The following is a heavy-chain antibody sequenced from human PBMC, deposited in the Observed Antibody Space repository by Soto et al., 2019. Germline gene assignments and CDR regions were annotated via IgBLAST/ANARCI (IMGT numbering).Heavy chain of an antibody. J-gene: IGHJ4*02. Sequence: AAVKGSCKASGYTFTSYDINWVRQATGQGLEWMGWMNPNSGNTGYAQKFQGRVTMTRNTSISTAYMELSSLRSEDTAVYYCARGPGSGFGTTPNDYWGQGTLVTVSS. CDR3: ARGPGSGFGTTPNDY. V-gene: IGHV1-8*01. D-gene: IGHD3-10*01. CDR1: GYTFTSYD. CDR2: MNPNSGNT.